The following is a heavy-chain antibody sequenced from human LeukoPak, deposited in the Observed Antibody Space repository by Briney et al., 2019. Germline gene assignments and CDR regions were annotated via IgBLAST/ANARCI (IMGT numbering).Heavy chain of an antibody. CDR1: GFTFSSYG. CDR2: ILYDGSNK. CDR3: AKTQTNRYYYFDY. J-gene: IGHJ4*02. D-gene: IGHD1-26*01. Sequence: GRSLRLSCAASGFTFSSYGMHWVRQAPGKGLEWVAVILYDGSNKYYADSVKGRFTISRDNSKNTLYLQMNSLRPEDTAVYYCAKTQTNRYYYFDYWGQGTLVTVSS. V-gene: IGHV3-30*18.